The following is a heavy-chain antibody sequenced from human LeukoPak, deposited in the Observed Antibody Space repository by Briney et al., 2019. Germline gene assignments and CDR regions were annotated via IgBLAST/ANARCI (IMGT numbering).Heavy chain of an antibody. D-gene: IGHD3-22*01. Sequence: PSETLSLTCAVYGGSFSGYYWSWIRQPPGKGLEWIGYIYYSGSTYYNPSLKSRVTISVDTSKNQFSLKLSSVTAADTAVYYCARDSYYYDSSGTIGGGFDYWGQGTLVTVSS. J-gene: IGHJ4*02. CDR3: ARDSYYYDSSGTIGGGFDY. CDR2: IYYSGST. CDR1: GGSFSGYY. V-gene: IGHV4-34*09.